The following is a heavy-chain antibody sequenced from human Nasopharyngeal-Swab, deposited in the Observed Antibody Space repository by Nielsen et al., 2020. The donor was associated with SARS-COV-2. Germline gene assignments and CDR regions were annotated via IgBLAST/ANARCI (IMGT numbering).Heavy chain of an antibody. CDR2: IYPGDSGT. V-gene: IGHV5-51*01. CDR1: GYSFTSYW. CDR3: ARGVGMGDKNWFDP. Sequence: GESLKISCQGSGYSFTSYWIGWVRQMPGKGLEWMGIIYPGDSGTRYSPSFQGQVTLSADTSISTAYLQWSSLKASDTAVYYCARGVGMGDKNWFDPWGQGTLVTVSS. D-gene: IGHD3-3*01. J-gene: IGHJ5*02.